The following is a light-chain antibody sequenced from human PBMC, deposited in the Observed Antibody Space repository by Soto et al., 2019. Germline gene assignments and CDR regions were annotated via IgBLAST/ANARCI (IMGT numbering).Light chain of an antibody. Sequence: EIILTQSPGTLSVSPGETVTLVCRASQSVSNTYVAWYQHIPGQTPRLLIYGASNRATGIPDRFSGSGSGTDFTLTISRLEPEDFAVYYCQQHDNSPWMFGQGTKVDIK. J-gene: IGKJ1*01. CDR2: GAS. CDR3: QQHDNSPWM. V-gene: IGKV3-20*01. CDR1: QSVSNTY.